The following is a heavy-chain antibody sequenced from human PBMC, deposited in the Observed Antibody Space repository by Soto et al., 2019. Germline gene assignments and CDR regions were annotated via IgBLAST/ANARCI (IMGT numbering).Heavy chain of an antibody. Sequence: QVQLVQSGAEVKKPGASVKVACKASGYSFISYDIDWVRQATGQGLEWMGWMNPNSGSTGYAQKFQGRVTMPGNTSITTAYMALSSLRSEDTAVYYCARKLRGFDTWGQGTLVTVSS. D-gene: IGHD5-12*01. V-gene: IGHV1-8*01. CDR3: ARKLRGFDT. J-gene: IGHJ5*02. CDR1: GYSFISYD. CDR2: MNPNSGST.